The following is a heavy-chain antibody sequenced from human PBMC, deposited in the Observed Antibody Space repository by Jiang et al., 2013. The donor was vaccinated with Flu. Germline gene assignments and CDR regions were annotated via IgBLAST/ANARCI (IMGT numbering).Heavy chain of an antibody. J-gene: IGHJ3*02. V-gene: IGHV5-51*01. CDR3: ARHEDYGTGGNAFDI. Sequence: IYPGDSDTRYSPSFQGQVTISADKSISTAYLQWSSLKASDTAMYYCARHEDYGTGGNAFDIWGQGTMVTVSS. D-gene: IGHD4-17*01. CDR2: IYPGDSDT.